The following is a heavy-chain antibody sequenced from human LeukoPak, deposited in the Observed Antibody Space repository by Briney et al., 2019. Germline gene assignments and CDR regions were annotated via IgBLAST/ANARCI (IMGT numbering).Heavy chain of an antibody. CDR3: AKPNSGYTAFHI. J-gene: IGHJ3*02. CDR1: GFTFISYA. CDR2: ISSSGGST. Sequence: GGSLRLSCAASGFTFISYAMSWVRQAPGKGLEWVSAISSSGGSTYHADSVKGRFTISRDNSKNTLYLQMNSLRAEDTAVYYCAKPNSGYTAFHIWGQGTMVTVSS. D-gene: IGHD3-22*01. V-gene: IGHV3-23*01.